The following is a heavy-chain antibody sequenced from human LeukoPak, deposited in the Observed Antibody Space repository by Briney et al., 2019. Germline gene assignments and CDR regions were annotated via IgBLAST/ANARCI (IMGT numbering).Heavy chain of an antibody. D-gene: IGHD3-9*01. J-gene: IGHJ5*02. Sequence: GGSLRLSCAAPGFTFSSNGMHWVRQAPGKGLEWVAVISYDGSNKYYADSVKGRFTISRDNSKNTLYLQMNSLRAEDTAVYYCAKDGGILTGYPSGPFDPWGQGTLVTVSS. CDR1: GFTFSSNG. CDR3: AKDGGILTGYPSGPFDP. CDR2: ISYDGSNK. V-gene: IGHV3-30*18.